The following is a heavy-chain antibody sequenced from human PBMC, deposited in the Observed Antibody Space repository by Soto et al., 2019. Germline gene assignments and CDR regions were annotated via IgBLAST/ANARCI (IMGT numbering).Heavy chain of an antibody. CDR3: ARAKEKWLRLNARFRPFDAFDI. V-gene: IGHV6-1*01. CDR2: TYYRSKWYN. D-gene: IGHD5-12*01. J-gene: IGHJ3*02. CDR1: GDSVSSNSAA. Sequence: QVQLQQSGPGLVKPSQTLSLTCAISGDSVSSNSAAWNWIRQSPSRGLEWLGRTYYRSKWYNDYAVSVKSRITINPDTSKNQFSLQLNSVTPEDTAVYYCARAKEKWLRLNARFRPFDAFDIWGQGTMVTVSS.